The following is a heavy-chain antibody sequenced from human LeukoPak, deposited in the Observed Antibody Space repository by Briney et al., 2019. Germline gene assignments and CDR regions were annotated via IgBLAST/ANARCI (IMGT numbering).Heavy chain of an antibody. J-gene: IGHJ4*02. CDR3: AKDDYLDY. CDR1: GFTFDDYA. CDR2: ISWNSGSI. V-gene: IGHV3-9*01. Sequence: GGSLRLSCAASGFTFDDYAMHWVRQAPGKGLEWVSGISWNSGSIGYADSVKGRFTISRDNAKNSLYLQMNSLRAEDTALYYCAKDDYLDYWGQGTPVTVSS.